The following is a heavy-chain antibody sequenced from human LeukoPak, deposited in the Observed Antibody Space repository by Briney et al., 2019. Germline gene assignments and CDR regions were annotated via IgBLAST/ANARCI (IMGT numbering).Heavy chain of an antibody. D-gene: IGHD1-26*01. J-gene: IGHJ4*02. V-gene: IGHV3-30-3*01. CDR2: ISYDGSNK. CDR1: RFTFSSYA. Sequence: GGSLRLSCAASRFTFSSYAMHWVRQAPGKGLEWVSVISYDGSNKYYADSVKGRFIISRDNSKNTFYLQMDSLRADDTAMYYCAKGKVNHLGGLDYWGQGTLVTVSS. CDR3: AKGKVNHLGGLDY.